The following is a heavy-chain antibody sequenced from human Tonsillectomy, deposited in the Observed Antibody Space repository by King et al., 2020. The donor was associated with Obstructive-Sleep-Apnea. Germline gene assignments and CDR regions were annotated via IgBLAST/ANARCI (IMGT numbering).Heavy chain of an antibody. J-gene: IGHJ5*02. CDR3: ARDHGAGDWFDP. D-gene: IGHD3-10*01. Sequence: QLQESGPGLVKPSETLSLTCTVSGGSISSYYWSWILQPPGKGLEWIGYIYYSGSTNYNPSLKRRVTISVDTSKNQFSLRLNSVTAADTAVYYCARDHGAGDWFDPWGQGTLVTVSS. V-gene: IGHV4-59*01. CDR2: IYYSGST. CDR1: GGSISSYY.